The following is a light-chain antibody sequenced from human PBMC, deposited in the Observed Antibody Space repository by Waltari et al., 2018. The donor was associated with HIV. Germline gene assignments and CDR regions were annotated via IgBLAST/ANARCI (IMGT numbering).Light chain of an antibody. Sequence: DIQMTQSPSALSASAGDRVTITCRASDNIRNYLAWYQQKPGKAPKLLIYKASTLEGGVPSRFSGSGFATDFTLTISSLEPDDSATYYCQQYYTYPLFGGGTKVEI. CDR2: KAS. J-gene: IGKJ4*01. CDR3: QQYYTYPL. CDR1: DNIRNY. V-gene: IGKV1-5*03.